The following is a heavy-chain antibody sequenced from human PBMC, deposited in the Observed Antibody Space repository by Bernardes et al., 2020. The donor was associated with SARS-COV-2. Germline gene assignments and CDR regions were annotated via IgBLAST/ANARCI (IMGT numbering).Heavy chain of an antibody. CDR3: ARGHYEGA. CDR1: GSTFSTFN. Sequence: VGSLILSCAASGSTFSTFNMNWVRQTPGKGLEWVSSITPSSDYVSYAESVKGRFTISRDNAKNYLYLQMNSLRAEDTAVYYCARGHYEGAWGQGTLVTISS. CDR2: ITPSSDYV. D-gene: IGHD4-17*01. J-gene: IGHJ5*02. V-gene: IGHV3-21*01.